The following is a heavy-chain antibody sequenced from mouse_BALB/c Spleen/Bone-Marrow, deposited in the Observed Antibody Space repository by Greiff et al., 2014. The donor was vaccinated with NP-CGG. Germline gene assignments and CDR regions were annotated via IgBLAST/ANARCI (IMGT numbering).Heavy chain of an antibody. Sequence: QVQLKESGAELARPGASVKMSCKASGYSFTSYTMHWVKQRPGQGLEWIGYINPSSGYTNYNQKFKDKATLTADKSSSTAYMQLSSLTSEDSAVYYCARGWDYEGYFDYWGQGTTPTVSS. J-gene: IGHJ2*01. CDR2: INPSSGYT. D-gene: IGHD2-4*01. CDR1: GYSFTSYT. V-gene: IGHV1-4*01. CDR3: ARGWDYEGYFDY.